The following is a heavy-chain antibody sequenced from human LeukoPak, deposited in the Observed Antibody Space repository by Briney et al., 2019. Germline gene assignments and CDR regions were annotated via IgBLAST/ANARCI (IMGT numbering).Heavy chain of an antibody. D-gene: IGHD3-3*01. CDR1: GYTFTSYG. CDR3: ARGEYDFWSGYLNYYYYYMDV. J-gene: IGHJ6*03. Sequence: ASVKVSCKASGYTFTSYGISWVRQAPGQGLEWMGWISAYNGSTNYAQKLQGRVTMTTDTSTSTAYMELRSLRSDDTAVYYCARGEYDFWSGYLNYYYYYMDVWGKGTTVTVSS. CDR2: ISAYNGST. V-gene: IGHV1-18*01.